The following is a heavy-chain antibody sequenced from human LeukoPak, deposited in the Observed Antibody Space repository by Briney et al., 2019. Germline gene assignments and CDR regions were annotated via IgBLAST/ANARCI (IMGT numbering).Heavy chain of an antibody. Sequence: GGSLRLSYAASGFTFDDYGMSWVRQAPGKGLEWVSGINWNGGSTGYADSVKGRITISRDDSKNTLYLQMNSLRAEDTAVYYCARDGCGGDCYLADYWGQGALVTVSS. J-gene: IGHJ4*02. D-gene: IGHD2-21*02. CDR3: ARDGCGGDCYLADY. CDR2: INWNGGST. CDR1: GFTFDDYG. V-gene: IGHV3-20*03.